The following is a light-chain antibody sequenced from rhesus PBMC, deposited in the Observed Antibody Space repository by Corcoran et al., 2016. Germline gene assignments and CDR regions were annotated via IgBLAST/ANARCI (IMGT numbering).Light chain of an antibody. CDR2: KAS. CDR3: QPGYSTPLT. Sequence: DIQMTQSPYSLSASVGDRVTITCRARENAKNYLNWYQQKPGKAPKLLIYKASTLQSGVPSRFSGSGSGTDYTFTISSLQPEDVATYYCQPGYSTPLTFGGGTKVEIK. J-gene: IGKJ4*01. V-gene: IGKV1-74*01. CDR1: ENAKNY.